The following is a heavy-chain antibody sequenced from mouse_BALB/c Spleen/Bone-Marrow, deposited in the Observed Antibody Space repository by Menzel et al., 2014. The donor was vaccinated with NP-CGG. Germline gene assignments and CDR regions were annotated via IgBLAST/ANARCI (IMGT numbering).Heavy chain of an antibody. CDR2: ISSGGGST. CDR1: GFAFSSYD. D-gene: IGHD1-1*01. J-gene: IGHJ4*01. CDR3: ARPLYYYGSSPFYAMDY. Sequence: EVKVVESGGGLVKPGGSLKLSCAASGFAFSSYDMSWVRQTPEKRLEWVAYISSGGGSTYYPDTVKGRFTISRDNAKNTLYPQMSSLKSEDTAMYYCARPLYYYGSSPFYAMDYWGQGTSVTVSS. V-gene: IGHV5-12-1*01.